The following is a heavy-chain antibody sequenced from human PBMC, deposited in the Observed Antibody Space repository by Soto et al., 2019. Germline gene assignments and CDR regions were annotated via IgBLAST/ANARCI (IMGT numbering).Heavy chain of an antibody. V-gene: IGHV4-59*01. CDR3: ARVHPPGIYGDSNEYSLYYYYYYMDV. D-gene: IGHD4-17*01. Sequence: SETLSLTCTVSGGSISSYYWSWIRQPPGKGLEWIGYIYYSGSTNYNPSLKSRVTISVDTSKNQFSLKLSSVTAADTAVYYCARVHPPGIYGDSNEYSLYYYYYYMDVWGKGTTVTVSS. CDR1: GGSISSYY. J-gene: IGHJ6*03. CDR2: IYYSGST.